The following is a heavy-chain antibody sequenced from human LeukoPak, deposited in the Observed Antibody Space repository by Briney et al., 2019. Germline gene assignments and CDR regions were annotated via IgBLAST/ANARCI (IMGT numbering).Heavy chain of an antibody. V-gene: IGHV1-2*06. J-gene: IGHJ1*01. D-gene: IGHD5-24*01. CDR3: ARSRDGYNRAEYFQH. CDR2: INPNSGGT. CDR1: GYTFTVYY. Sequence: ASVTVSCTASGYTFTVYYMHWVRQAPGQGLEWMGRINPNSGGTNYAQKFQGRVTMTRDTSISTAYMELSRLRSDDTAVYYCARSRDGYNRAEYFQHWGQGTLVTVSS.